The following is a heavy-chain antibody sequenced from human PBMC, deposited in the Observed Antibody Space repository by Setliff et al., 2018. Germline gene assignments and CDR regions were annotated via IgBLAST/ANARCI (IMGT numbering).Heavy chain of an antibody. CDR3: TRDFWPESSGFAFGQ. V-gene: IGHV3-48*01. CDR1: GFTFSGYY. J-gene: IGHJ4*02. CDR2: IGESGNNI. Sequence: GGSLRLSCAASGFTFSGYYMQWVRQAPGKGLEWVSYIGESGNNIHYADSVKGRFTISRDDSKSIAYLRMNSLKIEDTAVYYCTRDFWPESSGFAFGQWGQGTLVTVS. D-gene: IGHD3-22*01.